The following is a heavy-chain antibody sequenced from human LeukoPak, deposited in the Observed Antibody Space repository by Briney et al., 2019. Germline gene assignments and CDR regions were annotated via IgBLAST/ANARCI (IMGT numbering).Heavy chain of an antibody. CDR2: IRQDGDTK. V-gene: IGHV3-7*03. J-gene: IGHJ4*02. CDR1: GFPFNAYW. Sequence: SGGSLRLSCAASGFPFNAYWMTWVRQAPGKGLEWVANIRQDGDTKYYVDSVKGRFTISRDNAMNSLYLQMNSLRAEDTAIYYCARVMVGVIGLDYWGQGALVTVSS. D-gene: IGHD1-26*01. CDR3: ARVMVGVIGLDY.